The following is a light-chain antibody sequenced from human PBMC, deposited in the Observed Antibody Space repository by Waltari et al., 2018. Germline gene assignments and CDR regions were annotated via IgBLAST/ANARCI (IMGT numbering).Light chain of an antibody. CDR1: QSVGRT. V-gene: IGKV3D-20*01. J-gene: IGKJ1*01. CDR2: DAS. Sequence: EIVLTQSPASLSLSPGDRATLSCRASQSVGRTLAWYQQRPGPAPRYPTYDASGRATGIPDRFSGSGSGTDFSLTISRLEPEDFAVYYCQKYGTRPATFGQGTKVEVK. CDR3: QKYGTRPAT.